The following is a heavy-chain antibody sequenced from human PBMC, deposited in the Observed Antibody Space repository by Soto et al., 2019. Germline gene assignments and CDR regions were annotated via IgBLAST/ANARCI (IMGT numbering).Heavy chain of an antibody. Sequence: QVQLVESGEGVVQPGRSLTLSCAASGFTFSSFTMHWVRQAPGKGLEWVAVISYDGNNKKYADSVRGRFTISRDNSKNTLFLQMNSLKTEDTAVYYCXXERXXXSXXYYNWAYNYFDPWGQGTLVTVSS. J-gene: IGHJ5*02. V-gene: IGHV3-30-3*01. CDR2: ISYDGNNK. CDR3: XXERXXXSXXYYNWAYNYFDP. D-gene: IGHD1-20*01. CDR1: GFTFSSFT.